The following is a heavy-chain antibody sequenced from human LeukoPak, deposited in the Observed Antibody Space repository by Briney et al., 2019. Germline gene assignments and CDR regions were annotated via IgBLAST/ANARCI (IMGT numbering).Heavy chain of an antibody. Sequence: SETLSLTCTVSGGSISSHYWSRIRQPPGKGLEWIGYIYYSGSTNYNPSLKSRVTISVDTSKNQFSLKLSSVTAADTAVYYCARGREKYPYYFDYWGQGTLVTVSS. D-gene: IGHD2/OR15-2a*01. CDR1: GGSISSHY. CDR3: ARGREKYPYYFDY. V-gene: IGHV4-59*11. CDR2: IYYSGST. J-gene: IGHJ4*02.